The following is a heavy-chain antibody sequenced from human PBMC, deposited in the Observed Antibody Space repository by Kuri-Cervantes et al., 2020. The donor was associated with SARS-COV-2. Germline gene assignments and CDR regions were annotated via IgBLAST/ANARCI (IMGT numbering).Heavy chain of an antibody. CDR2: IYYSGST. V-gene: IGHV4-39*01. J-gene: IGHJ4*02. D-gene: IGHD3-16*01. Sequence: GSLRLSCTVSGGSISSSSYYWGWIRQPPGKGREWIGSIYYSGSTYYNPSLKSRVTISVDTSKNQFSLKLSSVTAADTAVYYCARVRLCFDYWGQGTLVTVSS. CDR3: ARVRLCFDY. CDR1: GGSISSSSYY.